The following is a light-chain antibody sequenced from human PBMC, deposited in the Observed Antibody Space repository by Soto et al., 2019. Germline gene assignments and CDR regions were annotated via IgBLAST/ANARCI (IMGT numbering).Light chain of an antibody. CDR3: QQYSNAPLT. V-gene: IGKV3-20*01. J-gene: IGKJ1*01. Sequence: EIVLTHSPDTVSLSPCERATLSFSASQTVANNFLAWYQQRPGQAPRLVIYDASSRATGIPDRFSASGSGTDFTLTISRLEPEDFAVYYCQQYSNAPLTFGQGTKVDIK. CDR1: QTVANNF. CDR2: DAS.